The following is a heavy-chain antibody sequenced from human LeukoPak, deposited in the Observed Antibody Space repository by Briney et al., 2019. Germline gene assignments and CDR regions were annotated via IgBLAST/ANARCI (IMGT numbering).Heavy chain of an antibody. J-gene: IGHJ4*02. Sequence: GGSLRLSCAASGFTFSSYSMNWVRQAPGKGLEWVSSVNTGSRDIYYADSVKGRFTISRDSAKNSLYLQMNSLRAEDTAVYYCAREGGYCYGDSCRYFDYWGQGTLVTVSS. CDR3: AREGGYCYGDSCRYFDY. CDR1: GFTFSSYS. CDR2: VNTGSRDI. V-gene: IGHV3-21*01. D-gene: IGHD2-15*01.